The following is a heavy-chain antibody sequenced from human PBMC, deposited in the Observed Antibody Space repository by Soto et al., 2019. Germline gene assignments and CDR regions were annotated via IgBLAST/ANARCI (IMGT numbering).Heavy chain of an antibody. CDR3: CSRDDGQWY. V-gene: IGHV1-46*03. CDR1: GYTFTSHH. Sequence: QVQLVQSGAEVKKPGASVKVSCKASGYTFTSHHMHWVRQVPGEGLDWMGMINPRSGGTNSPQKFQGRFTMTRDTATSTVYMELSSLRSEDTAVYYCCSRDDGQWYWGQGTLVTVSS. CDR2: INPRSGGT. D-gene: IGHD6-19*01. J-gene: IGHJ4*02.